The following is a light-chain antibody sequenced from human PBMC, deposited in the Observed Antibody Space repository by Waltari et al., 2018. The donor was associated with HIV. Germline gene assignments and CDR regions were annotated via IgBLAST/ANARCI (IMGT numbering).Light chain of an antibody. CDR2: NSN. J-gene: IGLJ2*01. CDR3: AAWDDNLNAL. V-gene: IGLV1-44*01. CDR1: PSNIAANS. Sequence: QSVLIQPPSASGTPGQRVHISCSGRPSNIAANSVTWNQQLPAAAPRLLIDNSNQRPSGVPDRFSGSKSGTSASLAISGLQSEDEAHYYCAAWDDNLNALFGGGTKLIVL.